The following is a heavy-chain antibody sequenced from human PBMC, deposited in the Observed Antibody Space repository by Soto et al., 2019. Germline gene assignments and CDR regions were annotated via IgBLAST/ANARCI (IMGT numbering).Heavy chain of an antibody. CDR1: GYTFTGYY. CDR2: INTYNGKT. D-gene: IGHD3-16*01. V-gene: IGHV1-18*04. CDR3: AKDLGAQGVCY. J-gene: IGHJ4*02. Sequence: ASVKASXKASGYTFTGYYMHWVRQAPGQGLEWVGWINTYNGKTNFAQRPRGRLTLTTDKSTSPASMELVSLKSDDTAGYYVAKDLGAQGVCYWGQGTLVTFS.